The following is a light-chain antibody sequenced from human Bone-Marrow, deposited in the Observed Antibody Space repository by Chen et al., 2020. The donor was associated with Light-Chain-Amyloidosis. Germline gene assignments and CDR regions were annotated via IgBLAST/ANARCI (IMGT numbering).Light chain of an antibody. V-gene: IGLV2-14*03. CDR3: SSYTSSSVV. Sequence: QSALTPPASVSGSPGQSIPISCTGTSSDVGGYNYVSWYQQHPGKAPKLMIYDVSNRPSGVSNRFSGSKSGNTASLTISGLQAEDEADYYCSSYTSSSVVFGGGTKLTVL. J-gene: IGLJ2*01. CDR2: DVS. CDR1: SSDVGGYNY.